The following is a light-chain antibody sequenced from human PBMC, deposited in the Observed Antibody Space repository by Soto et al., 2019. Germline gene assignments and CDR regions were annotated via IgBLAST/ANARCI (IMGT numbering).Light chain of an antibody. CDR2: KAS. V-gene: IGKV1-5*03. CDR1: QSVDVW. J-gene: IGKJ2*01. CDR3: QQYNSYPKT. Sequence: DAQMTQSPSTLSASVGATVTITCRASQSVDVWLAWYHQKPGRAPRLIIYKASILETGVPSRFTGGGSGTYFSLNISGLQPDDLGTYYCQQYNSYPKTFGQGTKLE.